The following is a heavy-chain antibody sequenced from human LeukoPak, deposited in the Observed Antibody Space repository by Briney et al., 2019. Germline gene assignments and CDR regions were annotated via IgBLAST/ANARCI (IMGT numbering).Heavy chain of an antibody. Sequence: VASVKVSCKASGGTFSSYAISWVRQAPGQGLEWMGGIIPIFGTANYAQKFQGRVTITTDESTSTAYMELSSLRSEDTAVYYCARGYCSSTSCYDYMDVWGKGTTVTVSS. CDR3: ARGYCSSTSCYDYMDV. CDR1: GGTFSSYA. D-gene: IGHD2-2*01. CDR2: IIPIFGTA. J-gene: IGHJ6*03. V-gene: IGHV1-69*05.